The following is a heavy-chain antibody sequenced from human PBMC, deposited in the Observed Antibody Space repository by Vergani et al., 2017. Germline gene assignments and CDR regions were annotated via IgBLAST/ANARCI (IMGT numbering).Heavy chain of an antibody. J-gene: IGHJ4*02. CDR1: GDSISSNNC. V-gene: IGHV4-4*03. CDR2: ICHTEDT. Sequence: QLQESGPGLVKPPGTLSLTCAVSGDSISSNNCWTWVRQPPGKGLEWIGEICHTEDTKYSPSLKSRVTLSVDESRNLFSLRLNSVTAADTAVYYCATIGYRRWGYYFDYWGQGILVTVSS. D-gene: IGHD2-2*02. CDR3: ATIGYRRWGYYFDY.